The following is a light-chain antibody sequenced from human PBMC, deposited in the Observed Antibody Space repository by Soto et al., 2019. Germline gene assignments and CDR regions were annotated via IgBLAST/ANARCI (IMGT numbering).Light chain of an antibody. Sequence: QSALTQPRSVSGSPGQSVTISCTGTSSDVGGYNYVSWYQQHPGKAPKVMIYDVSKRPSGVPDRFSGSKSGNTASLTISGIQAEDEAEYYCCSYAGSYTWVFGGGTKLTVL. CDR2: DVS. CDR1: SSDVGGYNY. CDR3: CSYAGSYTWV. J-gene: IGLJ3*02. V-gene: IGLV2-11*01.